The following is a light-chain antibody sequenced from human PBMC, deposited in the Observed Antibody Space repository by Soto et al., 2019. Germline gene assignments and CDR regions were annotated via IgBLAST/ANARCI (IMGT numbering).Light chain of an antibody. CDR3: QQRSNWPRT. CDR2: DAS. CDR1: QSVRSS. J-gene: IGKJ1*01. V-gene: IGKV3-11*01. Sequence: EILMTQSPATLSVSPVEVANLSFRASQSVRSSLAWYQQTPGQAPRLLVFDASTRATGIPDRFSGSGSGTDFTLTISSLEPEDFAVYYCQQRSNWPRTFGQGTKVDIK.